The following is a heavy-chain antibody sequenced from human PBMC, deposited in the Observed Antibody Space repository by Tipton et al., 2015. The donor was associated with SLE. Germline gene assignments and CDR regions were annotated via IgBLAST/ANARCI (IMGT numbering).Heavy chain of an antibody. CDR1: GFTFADYA. CDR3: ARGGHIYGFEAFDV. Sequence: LRLSCAASGFTFADYAMHWIRQPPGKALEWIGHLYNSGSTNSNPSLKSRVTISVDTSKNQISLKLKSLTPADTAVYYCARGGHIYGFEAFDVWGQGTMVTVSP. J-gene: IGHJ3*01. V-gene: IGHV4-59*01. D-gene: IGHD5-18*01. CDR2: LYNSGST.